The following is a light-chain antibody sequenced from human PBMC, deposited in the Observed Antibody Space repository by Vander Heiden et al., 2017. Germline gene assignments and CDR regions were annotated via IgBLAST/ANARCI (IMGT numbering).Light chain of an antibody. J-gene: IGKJ1*01. Sequence: DIQLTQSPSSLSASVGDRVAISCRTSQSVSSYLNWYQQKPGKAPTLLIYATSRLQSGVPSRFSGSGSRTDFTLIISSLQPEDFATYSCQQTFSTSRTFGQWTKVEIK. CDR2: ATS. V-gene: IGKV1-39*01. CDR1: QSVSSY. CDR3: QQTFSTSRT.